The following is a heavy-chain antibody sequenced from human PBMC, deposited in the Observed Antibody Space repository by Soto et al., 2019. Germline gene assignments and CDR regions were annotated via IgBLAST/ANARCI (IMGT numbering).Heavy chain of an antibody. D-gene: IGHD6-13*01. J-gene: IGHJ6*02. CDR1: GESFNGYY. V-gene: IGHV4-34*01. Sequence: PSETLSLTCTAYGESFNGYYWSWIRQPPGKGLEWIGEIHHSGSTNYNPSLKSRVTFSIDTSKRQFSLKVGSVTAADTAVYYCARGKRGSSWYRGEEEYYYYGMDVWGQGTPVTVSS. CDR3: ARGKRGSSWYRGEEEYYYYGMDV. CDR2: IHHSGST.